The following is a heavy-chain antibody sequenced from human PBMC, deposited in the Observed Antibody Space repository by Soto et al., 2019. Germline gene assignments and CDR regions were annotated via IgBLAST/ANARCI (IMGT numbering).Heavy chain of an antibody. V-gene: IGHV4-31*03. CDR1: GGSISIGGYY. J-gene: IGHJ5*02. CDR3: ARSVFP. Sequence: QVQLQESGPGLVKPSQTLSLTCTVSGGSISIGGYYWNWIRQHPGKGLEWIGYIYYSGSTYYNPSLDSRLTISVDTSKTQFSLKLSSVTTADTAVYYCARSVFPWGQGTLVTVSS. CDR2: IYYSGST.